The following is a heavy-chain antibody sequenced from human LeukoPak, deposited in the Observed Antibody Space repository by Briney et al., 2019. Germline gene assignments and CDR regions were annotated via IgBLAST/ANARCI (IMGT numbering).Heavy chain of an antibody. CDR2: ISAYNGNT. J-gene: IGHJ4*02. Sequence: ASVTVSCKASGYTFTSYGISWVRQAPGQGLEWMGWISAYNGNTNYAQKLQGRVTMTTDTSTSTAYMELRSLRSDDTAVYYCARDRRPYCSSTSCYSAYWGQGTLVTVSS. CDR1: GYTFTSYG. V-gene: IGHV1-18*04. D-gene: IGHD2-2*01. CDR3: ARDRRPYCSSTSCYSAY.